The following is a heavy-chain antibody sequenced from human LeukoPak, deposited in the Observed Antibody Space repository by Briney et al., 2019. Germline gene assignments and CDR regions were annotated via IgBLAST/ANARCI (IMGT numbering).Heavy chain of an antibody. CDR1: GFTFTSYS. V-gene: IGHV3-21*01. J-gene: IGHJ6*03. Sequence: GGSLRLSCAASGFTFTSYSMNWVRQAPGKGLEWVSSISSSSNYIYYADSVKGRFTISRDNAKNSLYLQMNSLRAEDTAVYYCARGVAVAGHYYYMDVWGKGTSVTVPS. CDR3: ARGVAVAGHYYYMDV. D-gene: IGHD6-19*01. CDR2: ISSSSNYI.